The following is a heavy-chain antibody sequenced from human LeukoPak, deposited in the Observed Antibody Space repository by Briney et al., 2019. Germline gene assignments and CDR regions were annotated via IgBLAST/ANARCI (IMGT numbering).Heavy chain of an antibody. CDR3: ARGYYDSRSHYLVAFDL. Sequence: SETLSLTCRVSCGSLSPNYWNWVRQTPGKGLEWIGYIHYTGSTSYNPSLKSRITISVDTSENQVSLTVKSVTAADTAVYYCARGYYDSRSHYLVAFDLWGQGVLVTVSS. D-gene: IGHD3-10*01. V-gene: IGHV4-59*01. J-gene: IGHJ4*02. CDR2: IHYTGST. CDR1: CGSLSPNY.